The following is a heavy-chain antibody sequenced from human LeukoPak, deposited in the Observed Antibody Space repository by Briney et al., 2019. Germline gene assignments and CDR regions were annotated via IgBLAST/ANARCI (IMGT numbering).Heavy chain of an antibody. Sequence: PSETLSLTCTVSGGSISSYYWSWIRQPPGKGLEWIGYIYYSGSTNYNPSLKSRVTISVDTSKNQFSLKLSSVTAADTAVYYCARGVAAAGTEYYFDYWGQGTLVTVSS. CDR3: ARGVAAAGTEYYFDY. CDR2: IYYSGST. J-gene: IGHJ4*02. D-gene: IGHD6-13*01. V-gene: IGHV4-59*08. CDR1: GGSISSYY.